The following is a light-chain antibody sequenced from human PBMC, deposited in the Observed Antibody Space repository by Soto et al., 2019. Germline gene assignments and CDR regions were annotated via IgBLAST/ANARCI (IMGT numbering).Light chain of an antibody. CDR1: QTISSW. V-gene: IGKV1-12*01. CDR3: HQASSFPLS. J-gene: IGKJ4*01. Sequence: DIQMTQSPSTPSGSVGDRVTITCRASQTISSWLAWYQQKPGKAPKLLIYAASSLQTGVPSRFSVSGSGTDVTLTITNLKNEDVATYYCHQASSFPLSFGGGTKVDIK. CDR2: AAS.